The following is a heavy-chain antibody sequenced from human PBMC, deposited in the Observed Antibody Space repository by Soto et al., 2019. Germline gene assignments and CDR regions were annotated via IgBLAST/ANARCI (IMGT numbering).Heavy chain of an antibody. D-gene: IGHD6-6*01. CDR2: ISRSSSTI. Sequence: EVQLVESGGGLVQPGGSLRLSCAASGFTFSSYSMNWVRQAPGKGLEWVSYISRSSSTIYYADSVTGRFTISRDNAKSSLHRQVSSLRAEDTAVYYCARDPPVYSSSTVHYFDYWGQGTLVTVSS. V-gene: IGHV3-48*01. CDR1: GFTFSSYS. J-gene: IGHJ4*02. CDR3: ARDPPVYSSSTVHYFDY.